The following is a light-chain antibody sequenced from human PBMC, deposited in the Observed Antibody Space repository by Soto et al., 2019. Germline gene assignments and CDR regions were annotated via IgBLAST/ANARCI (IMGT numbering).Light chain of an antibody. V-gene: IGKV4-1*01. Sequence: IVVTQSPDSLAVSLGERAGINCNASQSVFYNFNTMNYIAWYQQKTVQPPKLVIYWASPRKSGDPDRFSGSGSGTDFSLTVSNRQAEDVAVYYCQQYYSTPSTFGGGTKV. CDR1: QSVFYNFNTMNY. J-gene: IGKJ4*01. CDR2: WAS. CDR3: QQYYSTPST.